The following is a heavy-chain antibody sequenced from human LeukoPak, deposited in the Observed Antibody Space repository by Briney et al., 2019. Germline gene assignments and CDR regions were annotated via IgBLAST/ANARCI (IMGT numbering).Heavy chain of an antibody. CDR1: GGSISSGGYY. CDR3: ARHGDFWSGYYTGPSGMDV. D-gene: IGHD3-3*01. V-gene: IGHV4-31*03. Sequence: SQTLSLTCTVSGGSISSGGYYWSWIRQHPGKGLEWIGYIYYSGSTYYNPSLKSRVTISVDTSKNQFSLKLSSVTASDTAMYYCARHGDFWSGYYTGPSGMDVWGQGTTVTVSS. J-gene: IGHJ6*02. CDR2: IYYSGST.